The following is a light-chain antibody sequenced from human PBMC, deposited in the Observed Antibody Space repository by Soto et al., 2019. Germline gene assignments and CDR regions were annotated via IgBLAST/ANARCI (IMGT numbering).Light chain of an antibody. Sequence: DIQMTQSPSILSASVGDRVTITCRASRDISSWLAWYQQKPGKVPKLLIYKASSLESGVPSRFSGSGSGTEFTLTISSLQPEDFATYSCQQYNSDSYSFGHGTKVEIK. CDR1: RDISSW. CDR2: KAS. J-gene: IGKJ2*03. CDR3: QQYNSDSYS. V-gene: IGKV1-5*03.